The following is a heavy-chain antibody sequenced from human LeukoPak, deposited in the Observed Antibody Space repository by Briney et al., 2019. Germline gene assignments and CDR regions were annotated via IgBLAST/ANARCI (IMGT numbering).Heavy chain of an antibody. CDR2: ITSSSSYI. J-gene: IGHJ4*02. Sequence: GGSLRLSCAASGLTFSNHAMNWVRQAPGKGLEWVSSITSSSSYIYYADSVKGRFTISRHNAKNSLYLQLNSLRAEDTAVYYCVRLYDDYTNGHFDSWGQGTLVTVSS. D-gene: IGHD4-11*01. V-gene: IGHV3-21*01. CDR1: GLTFSNHA. CDR3: VRLYDDYTNGHFDS.